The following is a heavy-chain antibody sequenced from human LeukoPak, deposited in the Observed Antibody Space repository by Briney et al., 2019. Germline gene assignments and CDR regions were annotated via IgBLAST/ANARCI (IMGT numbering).Heavy chain of an antibody. CDR3: ARAWNDAFDL. CDR1: GFTFRDYY. V-gene: IGHV3-11*04. D-gene: IGHD1-1*01. J-gene: IGHJ3*01. Sequence: GGSLRLSCAASGFTFRDYYMGWIRQAPGKGLEWVSYITSSGGTTYYADSVKGRFTISRDNAKNSLYLQMSSLRAEDAALFYCARAWNDAFDLWGEGTLVTV. CDR2: ITSSGGTT.